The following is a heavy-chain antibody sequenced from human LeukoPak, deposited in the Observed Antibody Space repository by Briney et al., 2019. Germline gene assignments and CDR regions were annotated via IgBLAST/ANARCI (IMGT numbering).Heavy chain of an antibody. Sequence: GGSLRLSCAASGFTFSSYSMNWVRQAPGKGLEWVSYISSSSSTIYYADSVEGRFTISRDNAKNSLYLQMSSLRAEDTAVYYCARDPAQVGATPFFDYWGQGTLVTVSS. J-gene: IGHJ4*02. D-gene: IGHD1-26*01. V-gene: IGHV3-48*01. CDR2: ISSSSSTI. CDR1: GFTFSSYS. CDR3: ARDPAQVGATPFFDY.